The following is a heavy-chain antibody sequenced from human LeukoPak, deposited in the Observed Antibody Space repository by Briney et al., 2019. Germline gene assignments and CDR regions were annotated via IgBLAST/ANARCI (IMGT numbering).Heavy chain of an antibody. CDR3: ARDSGKYYISWYFDL. Sequence: GGSLRLSCAASGFTFSSYNMNWVRQAPGKGLEWVSYISSSTSTIYYAESVKGRFTISRDNAKNSLYLQMNSLRDEDTAVYYCARDSGKYYISWYFDLWGRGTLVTVSS. J-gene: IGHJ2*01. CDR2: ISSSTSTI. V-gene: IGHV3-48*02. CDR1: GFTFSSYN. D-gene: IGHD1-26*01.